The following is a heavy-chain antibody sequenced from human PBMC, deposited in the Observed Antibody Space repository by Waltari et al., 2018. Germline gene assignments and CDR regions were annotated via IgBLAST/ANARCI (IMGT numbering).Heavy chain of an antibody. CDR1: GFTFSYHS. CDR3: ARGDSGNYYFDY. CDR2: ISSGSSYI. Sequence: EVQLVESGGGLVKPGGSLRLSCAASGFTFSYHSMNWVRQAPGKGLEWVSSISSGSSYIYYADSLKGRFTISRDNAKNSLYLQMDSLRAEDTAVYYCARGDSGNYYFDYWGQGTLVTVSS. J-gene: IGHJ4*02. V-gene: IGHV3-21*01. D-gene: IGHD1-26*01.